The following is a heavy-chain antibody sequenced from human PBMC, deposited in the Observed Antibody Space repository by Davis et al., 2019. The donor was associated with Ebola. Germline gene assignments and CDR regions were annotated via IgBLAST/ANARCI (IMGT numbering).Heavy chain of an antibody. Sequence: PSETLSLTCTVSGGSISSYYWSWIRQPPRKGLEWIGYIYYSGSTNYNPSLKSRVTISVDTSKNQFSLKLSSVTAADTAVYYCARRYYYYGMDVWGQGTTVTVSS. J-gene: IGHJ6*02. V-gene: IGHV4-59*08. CDR2: IYYSGST. CDR1: GGSISSYY. CDR3: ARRYYYYGMDV.